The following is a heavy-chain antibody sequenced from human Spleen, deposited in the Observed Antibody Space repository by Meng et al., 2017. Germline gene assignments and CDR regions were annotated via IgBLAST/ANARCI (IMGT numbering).Heavy chain of an antibody. CDR1: GGSFSYYS. Sequence: QLQPPQCGTGLFKPSETLSLRCVVSGGSFSYYSWSWIRQPPGKGLEWIGEINHSGSTNYNPSLESRATISVDTSQNNLSLKLSSVTAADSAVYYCARGPTTMAHDFDYWGQGTLVTVSS. J-gene: IGHJ4*02. V-gene: IGHV4-34*02. D-gene: IGHD4-11*01. CDR3: ARGPTTMAHDFDY. CDR2: INHSGST.